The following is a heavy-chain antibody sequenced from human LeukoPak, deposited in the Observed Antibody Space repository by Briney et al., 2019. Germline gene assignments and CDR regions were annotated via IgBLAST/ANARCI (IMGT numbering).Heavy chain of an antibody. J-gene: IGHJ4*02. Sequence: GGSLRLSCAASGFTFSSYAMHWVRQAPGKGLEWVAVISYDGSNKYYADSVKGRFTISRDNFKNTLYLQMNSLRAEDTAVYYCAKNNWNDMPFVDDWGQGTLVTVSS. D-gene: IGHD1-20*01. CDR3: AKNNWNDMPFVDD. CDR1: GFTFSSYA. CDR2: ISYDGSNK. V-gene: IGHV3-30*04.